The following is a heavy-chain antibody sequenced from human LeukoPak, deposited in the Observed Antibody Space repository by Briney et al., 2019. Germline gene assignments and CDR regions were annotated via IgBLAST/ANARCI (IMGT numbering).Heavy chain of an antibody. CDR2: IRYDGSNK. V-gene: IGHV3-30*02. CDR1: GFTFSSYG. Sequence: GGSLRLSCAASGFTFSSYGMPWFRQAPGKGLEGVEFIRYDGSNKYYADSVKGRFTISRDNSKNTLYLQMNSLRAEDTAVYYCATNLGYSSSWDQDAFDIWGQGTMVTVSS. J-gene: IGHJ3*02. CDR3: ATNLGYSSSWDQDAFDI. D-gene: IGHD6-13*01.